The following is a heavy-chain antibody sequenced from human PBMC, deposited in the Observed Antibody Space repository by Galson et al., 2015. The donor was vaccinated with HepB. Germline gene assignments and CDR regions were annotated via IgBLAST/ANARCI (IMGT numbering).Heavy chain of an antibody. CDR3: MGGLGY. J-gene: IGHJ4*02. CDR1: GFSLNSHR. V-gene: IGHV3-7*01. D-gene: IGHD3-16*01. Sequence: SLRLSCAASGFSLNSHRMNWVRQAPGKGLEWLAQINPDGSGKFYVDSVKGRFTITRDNAENSVHLQMNSLRAEDTAVYYCMGGLGYWGQGTLVTVSS. CDR2: INPDGSGK.